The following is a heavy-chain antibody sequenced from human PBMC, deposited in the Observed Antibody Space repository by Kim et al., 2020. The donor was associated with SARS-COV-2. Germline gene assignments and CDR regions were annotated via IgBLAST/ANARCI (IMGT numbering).Heavy chain of an antibody. D-gene: IGHD3-10*01. Sequence: GGSLRLSCAASGFTFSSYGMHWVRQAPGKGLEWVAVISYDGSNKYYADSVKGRFTISRDNSKNTLYLQMNSLRAEDTAVYYCAKGEYYYGSGSYYTYYYYYGMDVWGNGTTVTVSS. J-gene: IGHJ6*04. CDR1: GFTFSSYG. CDR3: AKGEYYYGSGSYYTYYYYYGMDV. CDR2: ISYDGSNK. V-gene: IGHV3-30*18.